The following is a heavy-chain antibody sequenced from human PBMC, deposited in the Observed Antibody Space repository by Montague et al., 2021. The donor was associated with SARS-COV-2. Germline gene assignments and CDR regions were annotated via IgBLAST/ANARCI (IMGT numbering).Heavy chain of an antibody. J-gene: IGHJ4*02. CDR1: GGSISSGGYY. CDR2: SYYSGST. V-gene: IGHV4-31*03. D-gene: IGHD3-3*01. CDR3: ARAQTIFGVVINSFDY. Sequence: TLSLTCTVSGGSISSGGYYWSWIRQHPGKGLEWIGYSYYSGSTYYNRSLKSRVTISVDTSKNQFSLKLSSVTAADTAVYYCARAQTIFGVVINSFDYWGQGTLVTVSS.